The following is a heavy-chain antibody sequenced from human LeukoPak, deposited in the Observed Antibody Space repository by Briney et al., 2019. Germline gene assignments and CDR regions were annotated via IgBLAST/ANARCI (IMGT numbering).Heavy chain of an antibody. V-gene: IGHV3-53*05. J-gene: IGHJ4*02. CDR3: ARDRAYYYGSGSYYSPLLFDY. Sequence: PGGSLRLSCAASGFTVSSTYMSWVRQAPGKGLEWVSVIYSGGSTYYADSVKGRFTISRDNSKNTLYLQMNSLRAEDTAVYYCARDRAYYYGSGSYYSPLLFDYWGQGTLVTVSS. CDR1: GFTVSSTY. D-gene: IGHD3-10*01. CDR2: IYSGGST.